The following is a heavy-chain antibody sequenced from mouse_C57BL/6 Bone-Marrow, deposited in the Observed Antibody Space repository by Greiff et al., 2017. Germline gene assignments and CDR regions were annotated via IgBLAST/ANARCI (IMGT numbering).Heavy chain of an antibody. J-gene: IGHJ1*03. CDR2: MNPNNGGT. D-gene: IGHD1-1*01. CDR1: GYTFTDYN. CDR3: ARREYYGSYWYFDV. V-gene: IGHV1-18*01. Sequence: VPLQQSGPELVKPGASVQIPCKASGYTFTDYNMAWVKQSHGKSLEWIGDMNPNNGGTLYNQKFKGKATLTVDKSSSTAYMELRSLTSEDTAVYYGARREYYGSYWYFDVWGTGTTVTVAS.